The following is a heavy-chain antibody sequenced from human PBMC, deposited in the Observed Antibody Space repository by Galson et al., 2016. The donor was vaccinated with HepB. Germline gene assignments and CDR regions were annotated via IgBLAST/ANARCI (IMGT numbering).Heavy chain of an antibody. CDR2: ISSSGTTI. CDR3: AREASSSWYEGLNY. CDR1: GFTFSDYY. D-gene: IGHD6-13*01. Sequence: SLRLSCAASGFTFSDYYMTWIRQAPGKGLEWVSFISSSGTTIYYADSVKGRSTVSRDNAKNSLYLQMNSLRVEDTAVYYCAREASSSWYEGLNYWGPGTLVTVSS. V-gene: IGHV3-11*01. J-gene: IGHJ4*02.